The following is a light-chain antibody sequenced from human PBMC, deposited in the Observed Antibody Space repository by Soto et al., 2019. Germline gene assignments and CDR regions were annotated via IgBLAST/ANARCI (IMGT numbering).Light chain of an antibody. CDR2: GNN. J-gene: IGLJ1*01. CDR1: GSNIGAGYD. V-gene: IGLV1-40*01. CDR3: QSYDSGLRALYV. Sequence: QSVLTQPPSVSAAPGQKVTISCTGSGSNIGAGYDVHWYQQLPGTAPKLLIYGNNNRPSGIPDRFSGSKSGTSASLAITGLQAGDEADYYCQSYDSGLRALYVFGTGTKLTVL.